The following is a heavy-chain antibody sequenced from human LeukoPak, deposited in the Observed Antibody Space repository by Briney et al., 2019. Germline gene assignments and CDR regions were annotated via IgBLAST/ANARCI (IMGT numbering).Heavy chain of an antibody. CDR1: GGSISSYY. Sequence: SETLSLTCTVSGGSISSYYWSWIRQPPGKGLEWIGYIYYRGSTNYNPSLKGRVTISVDTSKNQFSLKPSSVTAADTAVYYCARDVTTGWEDYFDYWGQGTLVTVSS. CDR2: IYYRGST. J-gene: IGHJ4*02. D-gene: IGHD1-14*01. V-gene: IGHV4-59*01. CDR3: ARDVTTGWEDYFDY.